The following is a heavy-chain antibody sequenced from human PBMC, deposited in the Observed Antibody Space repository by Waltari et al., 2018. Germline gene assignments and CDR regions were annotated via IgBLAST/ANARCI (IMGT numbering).Heavy chain of an antibody. V-gene: IGHV3-23*01. CDR2: ISGSGGST. CDR3: AKDLGWPYFDY. D-gene: IGHD2-15*01. Sequence: EVQLLESGGGLVQPGGSLRLSCAASGFSFSSYAMSWVRQAPGKGLEGVSDISGSGGSTYYAESVKGRFTISRDNSKNTLYLQMNSLRAEDTAVYYCAKDLGWPYFDYWGQGTLVTVSS. J-gene: IGHJ4*02. CDR1: GFSFSSYA.